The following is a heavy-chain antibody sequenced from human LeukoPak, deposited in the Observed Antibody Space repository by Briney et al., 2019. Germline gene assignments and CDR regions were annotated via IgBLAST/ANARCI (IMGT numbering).Heavy chain of an antibody. J-gene: IGHJ3*02. D-gene: IGHD6-13*01. Sequence: ASVKVSCKASGYSFVFFGVSWVRQAPGQGLEWMGWISAYNGNTNYVQKLQGRVTMTTDTSTSTAYMELRSLRSDDTAVYYCARAYSSSRPEAFDIWGQGTMVTVSS. CDR3: ARAYSSSRPEAFDI. CDR2: ISAYNGNT. CDR1: GYSFVFFG. V-gene: IGHV1-18*01.